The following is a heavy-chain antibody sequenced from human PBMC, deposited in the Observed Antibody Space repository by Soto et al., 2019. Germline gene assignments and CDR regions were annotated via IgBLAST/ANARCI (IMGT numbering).Heavy chain of an antibody. CDR3: AKDLIDTAMVMFYYYGMDV. Sequence: GGSLRLSCAASGFTFSSYGMHWVRQAPGKGLEWVAVISYDGSNKYYADSVKGRFTISRDNSKNTLYLQMNSLRAEDTAVYYCAKDLIDTAMVMFYYYGMDVWGQGTTVTSP. CDR1: GFTFSSYG. D-gene: IGHD5-18*01. CDR2: ISYDGSNK. V-gene: IGHV3-30*18. J-gene: IGHJ6*02.